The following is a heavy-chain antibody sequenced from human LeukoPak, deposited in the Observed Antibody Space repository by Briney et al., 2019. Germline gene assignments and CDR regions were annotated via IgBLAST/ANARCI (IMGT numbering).Heavy chain of an antibody. V-gene: IGHV3-7*03. D-gene: IGHD1-14*01. CDR3: ARVLYNLDAFDI. Sequence: GGSLRLSCAASGFTLSSYWMSWVRQAAGKGLEWVANIKQDGSEKYYVDSVKGRFTISRDNAKNSLYLQMNSLRAEDTAVYYCARVLYNLDAFDIWGQGTMVTVSS. J-gene: IGHJ3*02. CDR2: IKQDGSEK. CDR1: GFTLSSYW.